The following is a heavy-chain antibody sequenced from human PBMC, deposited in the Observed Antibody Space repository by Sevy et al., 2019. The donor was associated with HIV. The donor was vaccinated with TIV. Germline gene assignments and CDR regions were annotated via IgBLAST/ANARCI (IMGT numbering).Heavy chain of an antibody. V-gene: IGHV1-69*13. CDR1: GGTFSSNG. CDR2: IVPMYRTS. CDR3: ARGTLRGSSWFSHYFDY. J-gene: IGHJ4*02. Sequence: SVKVSCKASGGTFSSNGFSWVRQAPGQKRERTGGIVPMYRTSNYAQKVQGRVTITADESTNTVYMELSSLRFEDTALYYCARGTLRGSSWFSHYFDYWGQGTLVPVSS. D-gene: IGHD6-13*01.